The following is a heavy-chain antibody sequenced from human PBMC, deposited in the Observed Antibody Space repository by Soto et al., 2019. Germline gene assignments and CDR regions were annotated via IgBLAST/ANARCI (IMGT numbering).Heavy chain of an antibody. Sequence: GGSLRLSCAASGFTVSSYGMNWVRQAPGKGLEWVALIWFDGSNKYYADSVKGRFTISRDNSKKSLYLQMDSLRAEDTAVYYCARGEFQGVCSSTKCNWYFDYWGPGTLVTVSS. CDR1: GFTVSSYG. J-gene: IGHJ4*02. D-gene: IGHD2-2*01. V-gene: IGHV3-33*08. CDR3: ARGEFQGVCSSTKCNWYFDY. CDR2: IWFDGSNK.